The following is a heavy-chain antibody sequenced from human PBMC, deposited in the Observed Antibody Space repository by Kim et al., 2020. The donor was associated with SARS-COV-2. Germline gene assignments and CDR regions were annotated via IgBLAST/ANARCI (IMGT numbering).Heavy chain of an antibody. J-gene: IGHJ3*02. CDR1: GYSFTSYW. CDR3: ASYDSSGYYGGDAFDI. Sequence: GESLKISCKGSGYSFTSYWISWVRQMPGKGLEWMGRIDPSDSYTNYSPSFQGHVTISADKSISTAYLQWSSLKASDTAMYYCASYDSSGYYGGDAFDIWGQGTMVTVSS. V-gene: IGHV5-10-1*01. D-gene: IGHD3-22*01. CDR2: IDPSDSYT.